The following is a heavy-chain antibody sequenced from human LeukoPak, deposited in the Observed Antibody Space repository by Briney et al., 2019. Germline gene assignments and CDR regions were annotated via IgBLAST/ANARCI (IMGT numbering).Heavy chain of an antibody. CDR1: GYTFTGYY. V-gene: IGHV1-2*02. D-gene: IGHD3-10*01. CDR2: INPNSGGT. J-gene: IGHJ3*02. CDR3: ASPGIRAFDAFDI. Sequence: GASVKVSCKASGYTFTGYYMHWVRQAPGQGLEWMGWINPNSGGTNYAQKFQGRVTMTRDTSISTAHMELSRLRSDDTAVYCCASPGIRAFDAFDIWGQGTMVTVSS.